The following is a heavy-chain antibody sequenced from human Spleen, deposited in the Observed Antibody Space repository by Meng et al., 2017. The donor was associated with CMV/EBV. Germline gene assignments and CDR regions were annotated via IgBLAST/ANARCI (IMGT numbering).Heavy chain of an antibody. J-gene: IGHJ4*02. CDR3: AREDYGDHAQDY. CDR1: GGSISSYY. V-gene: IGHV4-59*01. D-gene: IGHD4-17*01. CDR2: IYYSGST. Sequence: GSLRLSCTVSGGSISSYYWSWIRQPPGKGLEWIGYIYYSGSTNYNPSLKSRVTISVDTSKNQFSLKLSSVTAADTAVYYCAREDYGDHAQDYWGQGTLVTVSS.